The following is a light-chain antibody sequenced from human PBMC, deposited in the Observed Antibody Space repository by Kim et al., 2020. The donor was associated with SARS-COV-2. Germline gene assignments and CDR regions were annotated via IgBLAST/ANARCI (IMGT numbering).Light chain of an antibody. CDR1: KLGDKY. V-gene: IGLV3-1*01. J-gene: IGLJ1*01. Sequence: SYELTQPPSVSVSPGQTASITCSGYKLGDKYVSWYQQKPGQSPMVVIYQDNQRPSGIPERFPGSNSGNTATLTISGTQAMDEADYYCQAWDSSTHIYV. CDR2: QDN. CDR3: QAWDSSTHIYV.